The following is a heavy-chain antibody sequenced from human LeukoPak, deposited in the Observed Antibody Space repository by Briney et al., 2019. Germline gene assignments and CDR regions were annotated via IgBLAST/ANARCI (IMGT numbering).Heavy chain of an antibody. CDR2: ISGRDSNT. J-gene: IGHJ4*02. Sequence: GGSLRLSCAASGFSFSIYGMSCVRQAPGKGLEWVSTISGRDSNTYYADSVEGRFIISRDNSRNTLYLQMNSLRAEDTAVYYCARRSDYGGNGNYFDYWGQGTPVTVSS. V-gene: IGHV3-23*01. CDR1: GFSFSIYG. D-gene: IGHD4-23*01. CDR3: ARRSDYGGNGNYFDY.